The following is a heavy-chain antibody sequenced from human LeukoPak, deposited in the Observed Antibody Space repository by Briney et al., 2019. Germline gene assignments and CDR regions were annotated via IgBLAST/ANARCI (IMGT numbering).Heavy chain of an antibody. D-gene: IGHD6-13*01. CDR3: ARASSGEQQPVP. Sequence: SETLSLTCTVSGGSISSSSYYWGWIRQPPGKGLEWIGSIYYSGSTYYNPPLKSRVTISVDTSKNQFSLKLSSVTAADTAVYYCARASSGEQQPVPWGQGTLVTVSS. J-gene: IGHJ5*02. V-gene: IGHV4-39*01. CDR2: IYYSGST. CDR1: GGSISSSSYY.